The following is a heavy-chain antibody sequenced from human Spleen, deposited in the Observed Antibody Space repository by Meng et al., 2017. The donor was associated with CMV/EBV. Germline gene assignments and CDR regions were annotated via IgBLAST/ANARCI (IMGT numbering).Heavy chain of an antibody. V-gene: IGHV3-48*04. CDR1: GFTFSSYS. D-gene: IGHD5-12*01. Sequence: GGSLRLSCAASGFTFSSYSMNWVRQAPGKGLEWVSYISSSGSTIYYADSVKGRFTISRDNAKNSLYLQMNSLRAEDTAVYYCAAGGYSGYDYLPFGYWGQGTLVTVSS. CDR2: ISSSGSTI. J-gene: IGHJ4*02. CDR3: AAGGYSGYDYLPFGY.